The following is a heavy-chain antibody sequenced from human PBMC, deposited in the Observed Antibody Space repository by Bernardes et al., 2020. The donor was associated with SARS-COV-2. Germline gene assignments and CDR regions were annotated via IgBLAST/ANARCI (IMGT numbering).Heavy chain of an antibody. CDR1: GFTFSGRC. Sequence: GGSLRLCCTASGFTFSGRCMTWVRQAPGMGLKWVASIKPDRSQTDYVDSVKGRFTISRDNAKNSLYLQMNSLRAEDTAFYYCARDLNWETFWGQGTLVTVSS. D-gene: IGHD1-1*01. CDR2: IKPDRSQT. CDR3: ARDLNWETF. V-gene: IGHV3-7*03. J-gene: IGHJ4*02.